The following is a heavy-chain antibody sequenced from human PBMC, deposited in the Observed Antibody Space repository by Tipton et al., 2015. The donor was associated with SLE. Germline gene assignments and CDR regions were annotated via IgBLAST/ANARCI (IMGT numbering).Heavy chain of an antibody. CDR2: IYYSGST. V-gene: IGHV4-61*05. Sequence: TLSLTCIVSGDSISSSSYYWGWIRQPPGKGLEWIGYIYYSGSTNSNPSLKSRVTMSVDTPKNQFSLRLSSVTAADTAMFYCASGTLEWSHEPDYWGQGTLVTVSS. CDR3: ASGTLEWSHEPDY. CDR1: GDSISSSSYY. J-gene: IGHJ4*02. D-gene: IGHD3-3*01.